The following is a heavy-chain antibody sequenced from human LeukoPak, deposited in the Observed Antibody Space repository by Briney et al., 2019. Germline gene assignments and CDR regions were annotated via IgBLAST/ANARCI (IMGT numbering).Heavy chain of an antibody. CDR1: GGTFSSYA. CDR2: IIPILGIA. J-gene: IGHJ4*02. V-gene: IGHV1-69*04. Sequence: SVKVSCKASGGTFSSYAISWVRQAPGQGLEWMGRIIPILGIANYAQKFQGRVTITADKSTSTAYMELSSLRSEDTAVYYCARYEQQLGPYYFDYWGQGTLVTVSS. D-gene: IGHD6-13*01. CDR3: ARYEQQLGPYYFDY.